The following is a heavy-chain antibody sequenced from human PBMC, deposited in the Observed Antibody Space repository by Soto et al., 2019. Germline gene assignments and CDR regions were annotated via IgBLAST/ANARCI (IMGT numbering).Heavy chain of an antibody. J-gene: IGHJ6*02. CDR3: ARDNQESSRLPDYYYGMDV. D-gene: IGHD6-19*01. Sequence: GGSLRLSCAASGFTVSSNYMSWVRQAPWKGLEWVAIIYIGGSTYYADSVKGRFTISRDNSNNTLYLQMNSLRAEDTAVYFCARDNQESSRLPDYYYGMDVWGQGTMVTVSS. CDR2: IYIGGST. CDR1: GFTVSSNY. V-gene: IGHV3-53*01.